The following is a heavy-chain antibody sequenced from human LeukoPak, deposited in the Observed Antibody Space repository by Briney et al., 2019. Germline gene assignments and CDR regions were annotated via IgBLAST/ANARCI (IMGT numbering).Heavy chain of an antibody. Sequence: PSETLSLTCAVYGGSFSGYYWSWIRQPPGKGLEWIGEINHGGSTNYNPSLKSRVTISVDTSKNQFSLKLSSVTAADTVVYYCASYYYDSSGYSSPFDYWGQGTLVTVSS. CDR3: ASYYYDSSGYSSPFDY. CDR1: GGSFSGYY. V-gene: IGHV4-34*01. D-gene: IGHD3-22*01. CDR2: INHGGST. J-gene: IGHJ4*02.